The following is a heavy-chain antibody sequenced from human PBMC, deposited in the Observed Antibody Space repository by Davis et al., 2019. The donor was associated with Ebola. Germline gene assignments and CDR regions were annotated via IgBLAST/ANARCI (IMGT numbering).Heavy chain of an antibody. Sequence: AASVKVSCKASGYTFTNYGISWVRQAPGQGLEWMGWISAYNVNTNYAQKLQGRVTMTTDTSTSTAYMELRSLRSDDTAVYYCARGVDYGEQFDYWGQGTLVTVSS. CDR1: GYTFTNYG. CDR2: ISAYNVNT. V-gene: IGHV1-18*04. J-gene: IGHJ4*02. CDR3: ARGVDYGEQFDY. D-gene: IGHD4-17*01.